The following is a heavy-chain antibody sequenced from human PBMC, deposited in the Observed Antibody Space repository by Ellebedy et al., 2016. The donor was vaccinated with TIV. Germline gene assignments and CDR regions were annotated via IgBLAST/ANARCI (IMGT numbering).Heavy chain of an antibody. CDR1: GFSLNNIIMG. CDR3: ARTLRYCGGDCSFLFDF. J-gene: IGHJ4*02. CDR2: IFPNDKK. Sequence: SGPTLVKPTETLTLTCTVSGFSLNNIIMGVSWFRQPPGKALEWLAHIFPNDKKSYTTSLKRRLTISKDTAKSQVVLTMSNMDPVDAATYYCARTLRYCGGDCSFLFDFWGQGTLVTVSS. V-gene: IGHV2-26*01. D-gene: IGHD2-21*02.